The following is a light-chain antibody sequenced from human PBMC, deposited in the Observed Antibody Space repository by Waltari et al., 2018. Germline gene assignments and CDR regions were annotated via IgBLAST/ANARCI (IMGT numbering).Light chain of an antibody. V-gene: IGLV2-14*03. CDR1: TGDVGAYNY. Sequence: QSALTQPASVSESPGQSITISCPGTTGDVGAYNYVSWYQQLPGKAPKPLIYDVANRPSGVSDRFSGSKSGNTASLIISGLQAEDEADYYCCSLTSSRTVIFGGGTKLTVL. CDR3: CSLTSSRTVI. CDR2: DVA. J-gene: IGLJ2*01.